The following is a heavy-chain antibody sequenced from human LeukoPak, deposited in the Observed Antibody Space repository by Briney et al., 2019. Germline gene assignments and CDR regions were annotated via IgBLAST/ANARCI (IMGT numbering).Heavy chain of an antibody. D-gene: IGHD1-26*01. Sequence: SGGSLRLSCAASGFTFSDYYMSWIRQAPGKGLEWVSYISSSGSTIYYADSVKGRFTISRDNAKNSLYLQMNSLRAEDTAVYYCARDSGSYYTDPFDYRGQGTLVTVSS. CDR2: ISSSGSTI. CDR1: GFTFSDYY. V-gene: IGHV3-11*04. J-gene: IGHJ4*02. CDR3: ARDSGSYYTDPFDY.